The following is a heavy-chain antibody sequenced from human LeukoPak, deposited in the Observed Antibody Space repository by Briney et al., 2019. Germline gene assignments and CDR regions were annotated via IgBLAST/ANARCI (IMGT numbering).Heavy chain of an antibody. CDR2: ISAYDGNT. CDR1: GYTFSSYG. Sequence: ASVKVSCKASGYTFSSYGISWVRQAPGQGLEWMGWISAYDGNTNYAQKLQGRVTMTTDTSTSTAYMELRSLRSDDTAVYYCARYSRGNSAYDYDYWGQGTLVTVSS. CDR3: ARYSRGNSAYDYDY. V-gene: IGHV1-18*01. D-gene: IGHD5-12*01. J-gene: IGHJ4*02.